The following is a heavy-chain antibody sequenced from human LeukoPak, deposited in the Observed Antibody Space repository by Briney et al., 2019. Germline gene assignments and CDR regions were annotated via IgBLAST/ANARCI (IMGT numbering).Heavy chain of an antibody. CDR2: IWYDGSNK. CDR3: ATWTGYSSSMDV. V-gene: IGHV3-33*01. J-gene: IGHJ6*02. CDR1: GFTFSSYG. D-gene: IGHD6-13*01. Sequence: GRSRRLSRAASGFTFSSYGMHCARQAPAKGLEWVAVIWYDGSNKYYADSVKGRFTISRDNSKNTLYLQMNSLRAEDTAVYYCATWTGYSSSMDVWGQGTTVTVSS.